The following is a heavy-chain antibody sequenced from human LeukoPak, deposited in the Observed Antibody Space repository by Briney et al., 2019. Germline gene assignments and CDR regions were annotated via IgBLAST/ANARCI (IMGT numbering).Heavy chain of an antibody. V-gene: IGHV4-39*07. CDR2: IYYSGST. D-gene: IGHD5-12*01. CDR3: ARSGGYARRYFDY. Sequence: SETLSLTCTVSGGSISSSSYYWGWIRQPPGKGLEWIGSIYYSGSTNYNPSLKSRVTISVDTSKNQFSLKLSSVTAADTAVYYCARSGGYARRYFDYWGQGTLVTVSS. CDR1: GGSISSSSYY. J-gene: IGHJ4*02.